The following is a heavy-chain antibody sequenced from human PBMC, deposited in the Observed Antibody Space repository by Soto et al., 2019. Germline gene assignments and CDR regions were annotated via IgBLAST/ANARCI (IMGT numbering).Heavy chain of an antibody. Sequence: SETLSLTCTVSGDSIRNYYWSWIRQPPGKGLEWIWFVYYSGSSNYNPSLKGRVTMSVDTSKNQFSLKMSSVTAADTAVYYCARDGRFDPWGQGTLVTVSS. J-gene: IGHJ5*02. CDR3: ARDGRFDP. CDR1: GDSIRNYY. V-gene: IGHV4-59*12. D-gene: IGHD1-26*01. CDR2: VYYSGSS.